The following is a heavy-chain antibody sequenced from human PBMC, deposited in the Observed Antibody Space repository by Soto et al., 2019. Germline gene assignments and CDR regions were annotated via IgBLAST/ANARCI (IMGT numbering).Heavy chain of an antibody. V-gene: IGHV4-4*02. CDR2: IYHSGST. J-gene: IGHJ5*02. CDR1: GGSISSSNW. Sequence: PSETLSLTCAVSGGSISSSNWWSWVRQPPGKGLEWIGEIYHSGSTNYNPSLKSRVTISVDTSKNQFSLKLSSVTAADTAVYYCASRIVGVVRNWFDPWGQGTLVTVSA. D-gene: IGHD1-26*01. CDR3: ASRIVGVVRNWFDP.